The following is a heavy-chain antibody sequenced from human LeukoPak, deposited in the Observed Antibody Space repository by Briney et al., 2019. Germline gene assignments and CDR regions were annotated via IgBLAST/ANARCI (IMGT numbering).Heavy chain of an antibody. D-gene: IGHD5-12*01. V-gene: IGHV3-21*01. CDR2: ISSSSSYI. J-gene: IGHJ5*02. CDR3: ARGGGYDTSGGYNWFDP. Sequence: KPGGSLRLSCAASGFTFSSYSMNWVRQAPGKGLEWVSSISSSSSYIYYADSVKGRFAISRDNSKNTLFLHMNSLRGEDTAVYYCARGGGYDTSGGYNWFDPWGQGTLVTVSS. CDR1: GFTFSSYS.